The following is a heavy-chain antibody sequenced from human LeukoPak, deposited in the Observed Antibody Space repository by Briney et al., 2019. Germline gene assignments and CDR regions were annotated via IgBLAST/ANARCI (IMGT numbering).Heavy chain of an antibody. V-gene: IGHV3-74*01. J-gene: IGHJ4*01. Sequence: GGSLRLSCTASGFTLRNYWMHWVRHVPGKRLVWVSRISGDGSVTNYADSVQGRFTISRDNAKNILYLQINSLRSEDTAVYFCARYSSSSGGASYYPAYWGHGTLVTVSS. CDR1: GFTLRNYW. D-gene: IGHD6-6*01. CDR3: ARYSSSSGGASYYPAY. CDR2: ISGDGSVT.